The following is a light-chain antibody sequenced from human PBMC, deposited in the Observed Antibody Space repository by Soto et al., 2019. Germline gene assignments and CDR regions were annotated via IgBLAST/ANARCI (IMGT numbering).Light chain of an antibody. V-gene: IGKV1-27*01. CDR3: QKYNSAPQT. CDR1: QGISHY. J-gene: IGKJ1*01. Sequence: DIQMTQSPSSLSASVGDRVTITCRASQGISHYLAWYQQKPGKVPKLLIYAASTLQSGVPSRFSRSGSGTDFTRTISSLQPEDVATYYCQKYNSAPQTFGQGTKVEIK. CDR2: AAS.